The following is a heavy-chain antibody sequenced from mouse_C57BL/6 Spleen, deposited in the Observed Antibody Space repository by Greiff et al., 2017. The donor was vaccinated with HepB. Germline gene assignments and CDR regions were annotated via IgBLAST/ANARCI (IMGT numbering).Heavy chain of an antibody. CDR1: GYSITSDY. CDR2: ISYSGST. J-gene: IGHJ1*03. V-gene: IGHV3-8*01. D-gene: IGHD2-5*01. Sequence: EVQLQESGPGLATPSQTLSLTCSVTGYSITSDYWNWIRNFPGNKLEYMGYISYSGSTYYNPSLKSRISITRDTTKNQYYLQLNSVTTEDTATYYCARSPDYSNYRYWYCDVWGTGTTVTVSS. CDR3: ARSPDYSNYRYWYCDV.